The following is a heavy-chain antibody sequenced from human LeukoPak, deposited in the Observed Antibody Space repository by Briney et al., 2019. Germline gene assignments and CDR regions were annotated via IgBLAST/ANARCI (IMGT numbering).Heavy chain of an antibody. CDR2: TYYRSKFYT. CDR3: ANGYYYFDY. J-gene: IGHJ4*02. V-gene: IGHV6-1*01. Sequence: SQTLSLTCAISGDSVSSNSATWNWIRQSPSRGLEWLGRTYYRSKFYTDYAPSVKGRITINPDTSKNQFSLQLNSVTPEDTAVYFCANGYYYFDYWGQGTLVTVSS. CDR1: GDSVSSNSAT. D-gene: IGHD6-25*01.